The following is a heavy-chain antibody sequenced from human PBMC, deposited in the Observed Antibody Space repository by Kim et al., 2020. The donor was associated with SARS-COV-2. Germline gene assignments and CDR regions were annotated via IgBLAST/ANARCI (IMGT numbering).Heavy chain of an antibody. CDR1: GGSFSGYY. V-gene: IGHV4-34*01. D-gene: IGHD3-9*01. Sequence: SETLSLTCAVYGGSFSGYYWSWIRQPPGKGLEWIGEINHSGSTNYNPSLKSRVTISVDTSKNQFSLKLSSVTAADTAVYYCARANYDILTGYANYYYYYG. CDR3: ARANYDILTGYANYYYYYG. J-gene: IGHJ6*01. CDR2: INHSGST.